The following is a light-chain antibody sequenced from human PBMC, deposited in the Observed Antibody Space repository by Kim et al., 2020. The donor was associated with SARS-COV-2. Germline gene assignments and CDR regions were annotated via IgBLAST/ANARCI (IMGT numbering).Light chain of an antibody. Sequence: LSPGERATLSGRASQSVSDSLAWYQQKHGQAPRLLMYDASTRATGVPDRFSGSGSGTEFTLTISSLEVEDFAVYYCQQRSQWITFGQGTRLEIK. CDR2: DAS. V-gene: IGKV3-11*01. J-gene: IGKJ5*01. CDR3: QQRSQWIT. CDR1: QSVSDS.